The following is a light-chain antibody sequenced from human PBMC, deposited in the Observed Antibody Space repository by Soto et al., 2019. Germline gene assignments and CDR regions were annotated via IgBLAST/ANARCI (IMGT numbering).Light chain of an antibody. Sequence: QSVLTQPASVSGSPGQSITISCTGTSSDIGAYNFVSWYQQHPGKAPKLMLYDVNIRPSGVSNRFSGSKSGNTPSLTISVLQAEDEADYYCTSWTTSTTMIFGGGTQLTVL. CDR3: TSWTTSTTMI. J-gene: IGLJ2*01. V-gene: IGLV2-14*03. CDR2: DVN. CDR1: SSDIGAYNF.